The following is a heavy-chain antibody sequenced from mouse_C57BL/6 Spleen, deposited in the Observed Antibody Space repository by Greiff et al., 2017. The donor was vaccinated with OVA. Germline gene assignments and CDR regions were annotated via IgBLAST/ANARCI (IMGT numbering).Heavy chain of an antibody. CDR3: ARIYYYGSSYGFAY. D-gene: IGHD1-1*01. CDR2: INPNNGGT. CDR1: GYTFTDYN. Sequence: EVKLQQSGPELVKPGASVKIPCKASGYTFTDYNMDWVKQSHGKSLEWIGDINPNNGGTIYNQKFKGKATLTVDKSSSTAYMEFRSLTSEDTAVYYCARIYYYGSSYGFAYWGQGTLVTVSA. V-gene: IGHV1-18*01. J-gene: IGHJ3*01.